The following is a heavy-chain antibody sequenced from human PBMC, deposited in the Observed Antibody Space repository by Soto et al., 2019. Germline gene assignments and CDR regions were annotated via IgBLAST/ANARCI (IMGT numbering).Heavy chain of an antibody. CDR1: GFTFSSYW. CDR3: AKSRVFIGAIVTLLDS. CDR2: INSDGSST. Sequence: GGSLRLSCAASGFTFSSYWMHWVRQAPGKGLVWVSRINSDGSSTSYADSVKGRFTISRDNAKNTLYLQMNGLRADDTALYFCAKSRVFIGAIVTLLDSWGQGTQVTVSS. J-gene: IGHJ4*02. D-gene: IGHD3-16*02. V-gene: IGHV3-74*01.